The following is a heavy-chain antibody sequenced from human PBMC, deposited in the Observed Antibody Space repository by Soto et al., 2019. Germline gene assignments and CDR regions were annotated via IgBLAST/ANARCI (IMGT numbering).Heavy chain of an antibody. CDR3: AKDQYYDILTGYPPIGMDV. Sequence: GGTLRLSCAASGFTFSSYGMHWVRQAPGKGLEWVAVISYDGSNKYYADSVKGRFTISRDNSKNTLYLQMNSLRAEDTAVYYCAKDQYYDILTGYPPIGMDVWGQGTTVTVS. D-gene: IGHD3-9*01. V-gene: IGHV3-30*18. J-gene: IGHJ6*02. CDR2: ISYDGSNK. CDR1: GFTFSSYG.